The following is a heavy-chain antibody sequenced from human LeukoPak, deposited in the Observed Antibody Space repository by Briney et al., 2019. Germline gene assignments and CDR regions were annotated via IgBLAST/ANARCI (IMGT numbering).Heavy chain of an antibody. J-gene: IGHJ4*02. Sequence: GGSLRLSCAAPGFTFSSYSMNWVRQAPGKGLEWVSYISSSSSTIYYADSVKGRFTISRDNAKNSLYLQMNSLRDEDTAVYYCASVRDYDILTGYPDLDYWGQGTLVTVSS. V-gene: IGHV3-48*02. D-gene: IGHD3-9*01. CDR1: GFTFSSYS. CDR3: ASVRDYDILTGYPDLDY. CDR2: ISSSSSTI.